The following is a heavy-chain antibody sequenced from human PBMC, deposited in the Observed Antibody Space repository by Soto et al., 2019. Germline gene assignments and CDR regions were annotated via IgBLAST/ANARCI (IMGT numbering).Heavy chain of an antibody. Sequence: SETLSLTCTVSGGSITSGGSFWSWIRQHPGKGPEWIAFIGYSGATSYNSSLASRVTISADTYKSQFSLNLRSVTAADTAVYYCARGGASSKWFAPWGQGTLVTVS. CDR3: ARGGASSKWFAP. V-gene: IGHV4-31*03. J-gene: IGHJ5*02. D-gene: IGHD2-15*01. CDR1: GGSITSGGSF. CDR2: IGYSGAT.